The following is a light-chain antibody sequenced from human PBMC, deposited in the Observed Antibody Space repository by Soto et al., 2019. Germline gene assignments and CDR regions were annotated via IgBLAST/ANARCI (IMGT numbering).Light chain of an antibody. CDR1: SSDVGAYNY. J-gene: IGLJ1*01. CDR2: EVS. Sequence: QSVLTQPVSVSGSPGQSITISCTGTSSDVGAYNYVSWYQQHPGKAPKVMIYEVSNRPSGVSNRFSGSKSGNTASLTISGLQAEDEADYYCSSYTSSSIFVFGTGTKVTVL. V-gene: IGLV2-14*01. CDR3: SSYTSSSIFV.